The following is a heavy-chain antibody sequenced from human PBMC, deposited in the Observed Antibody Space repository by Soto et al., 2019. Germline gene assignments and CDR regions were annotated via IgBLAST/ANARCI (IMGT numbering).Heavy chain of an antibody. V-gene: IGHV1-69*10. Sequence: ASVKVSCKASGGPFSSYHISWVRQAPGQGLEWVGRIIPILGRANDAQHFQGRVKNTADTSTNTAYMELSSLTSEDTAMYYFARHAERGYSSSLIDWFDPWGQGTLVTVSS. CDR1: GGPFSSYH. D-gene: IGHD6-13*01. CDR3: ARHAERGYSSSLIDWFDP. J-gene: IGHJ5*02. CDR2: IIPILGRA.